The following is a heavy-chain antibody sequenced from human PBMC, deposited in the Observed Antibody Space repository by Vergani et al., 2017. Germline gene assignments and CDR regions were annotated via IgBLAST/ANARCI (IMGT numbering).Heavy chain of an antibody. Sequence: EVQLVESGGGLVKPGGSLRLSCAASGFTFSSYSMNWVRQAPGKGLEWVSSISSSSSYIYYADSVKGRFTISRDNAKNSLYLQMHSLRAEDTAVYYCARDRDSSGLLGRWGQGTLVTVSS. CDR1: GFTFSSYS. J-gene: IGHJ4*02. D-gene: IGHD6-19*01. CDR3: ARDRDSSGLLGR. CDR2: ISSSSSYI. V-gene: IGHV3-21*01.